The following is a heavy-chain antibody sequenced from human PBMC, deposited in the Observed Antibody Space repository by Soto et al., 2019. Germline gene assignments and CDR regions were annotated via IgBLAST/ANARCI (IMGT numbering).Heavy chain of an antibody. CDR3: ARDRYCSGGSCRKNWFDP. J-gene: IGHJ5*02. CDR2: IYDDGSA. Sequence: SETLSLTCTVSGGSISSSYWSWIRQPPGKGLEWLAYIYDDGSANYNPSLKSRATISLDMSKNQFSLKLTSVTAADTAVYYCARDRYCSGGSCRKNWFDPWGQGTLVTVSS. CDR1: GGSISSSY. D-gene: IGHD2-15*01. V-gene: IGHV4-59*01.